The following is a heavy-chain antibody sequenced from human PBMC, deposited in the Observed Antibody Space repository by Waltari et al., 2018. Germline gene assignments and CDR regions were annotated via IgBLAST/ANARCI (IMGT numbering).Heavy chain of an antibody. D-gene: IGHD6-13*01. CDR2: INSKSGDT. J-gene: IGHJ3*02. CDR3: ARDASIATAGTDVFDI. CDR1: GYPFTGYY. Sequence: QVHLVQSGAEVKKPGASVKVSCKASGYPFTGYYMPWVRQAPGQGLEWMGWINSKSGDTNYAQKFQGRVTMTRDTSISTAYVELSSLRSDDTAVYYCARDASIATAGTDVFDIWGQGTLVTVSP. V-gene: IGHV1-2*02.